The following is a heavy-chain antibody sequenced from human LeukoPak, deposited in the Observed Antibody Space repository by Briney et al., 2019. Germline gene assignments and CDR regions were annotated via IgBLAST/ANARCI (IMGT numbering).Heavy chain of an antibody. CDR1: GFTFSSYA. CDR3: AREDVSSALDH. Sequence: PGGSLRLSCGASGFTFSSYAMHWVRQAPGKGLEWVAVISYDGNNKYFADSVKGRFTISRDNSKNTLYLQMNGLRAEDTAVYYCAREDVSSALDHWGQGTLVTVSS. CDR2: ISYDGNNK. J-gene: IGHJ4*02. V-gene: IGHV3-30*04.